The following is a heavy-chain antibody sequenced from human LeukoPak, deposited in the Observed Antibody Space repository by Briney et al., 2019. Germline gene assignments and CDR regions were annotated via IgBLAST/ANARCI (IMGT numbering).Heavy chain of an antibody. CDR2: ISYDGSNK. D-gene: IGHD3-3*01. CDR3: AKDRARSDFWSGYSTGMDV. V-gene: IGHV3-30*18. Sequence: GGSLRLSCAASGFTFSSYGMHWVRQAPGKGLEWVAVISYDGSNKYYADSVKGRFTISRDNSKNTLYLQMNGLRAEDTAVYYCAKDRARSDFWSGYSTGMDVWGQGTTVTVSS. J-gene: IGHJ6*02. CDR1: GFTFSSYG.